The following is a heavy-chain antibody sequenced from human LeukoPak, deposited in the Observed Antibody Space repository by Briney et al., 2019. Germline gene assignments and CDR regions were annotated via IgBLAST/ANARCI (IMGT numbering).Heavy chain of an antibody. CDR2: ISGSDGRT. CDR3: ARDHKGYSYGYRRGYSDYYYMDV. J-gene: IGHJ6*03. D-gene: IGHD5-18*01. V-gene: IGHV3-23*01. CDR1: GFTFSSYA. Sequence: PGGSLRLSCEASGFTFSSYAMSWVRQAPGKGLEWVSFISGSDGRTYYVDSVKGRFTISRDNSKNTLYLQMNSLRAEDTAVYYCARDHKGYSYGYRRGYSDYYYMDVWGKGTTVTVSS.